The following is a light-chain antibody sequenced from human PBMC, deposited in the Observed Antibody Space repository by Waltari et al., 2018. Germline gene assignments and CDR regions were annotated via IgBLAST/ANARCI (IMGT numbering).Light chain of an antibody. CDR1: SSNLGNNA. V-gene: IGLV1-44*01. CDR2: RND. Sequence: QSVLTQPPSASGTPGQRVTISCSGTSSNLGNNAVNWYQQVPGTAPKLLIYRNDLRPSGVPDRFSASTSGTSASRAISGLQSEDEAEYYCASWDDSLNGHWVFGGGTKVTVL. J-gene: IGLJ3*02. CDR3: ASWDDSLNGHWV.